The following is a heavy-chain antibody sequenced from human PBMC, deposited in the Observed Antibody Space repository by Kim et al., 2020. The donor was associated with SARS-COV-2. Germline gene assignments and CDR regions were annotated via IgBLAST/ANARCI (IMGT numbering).Heavy chain of an antibody. V-gene: IGHV3-23*01. D-gene: IGHD3-22*01. J-gene: IGHJ4*02. Sequence: YADPVKGRFTISRDNSKNTLYLQMNSLRAEDTAVYYCAKINYYDSSGYPNWGQGTLVTVSS. CDR3: AKINYYDSSGYPN.